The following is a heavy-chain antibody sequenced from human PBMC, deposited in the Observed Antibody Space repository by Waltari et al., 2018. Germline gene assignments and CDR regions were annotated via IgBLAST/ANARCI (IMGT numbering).Heavy chain of an antibody. Sequence: EVQLVESGGGMVQPGGSLRLSCAASGFTFSGCWMSWVRRGPGKGRVGVGNIRATGTGKHFGDSVKGRVTISRDNAKNSLYLETKSLRTEDTAVYYCARGGMTRFDQWGQGTLVTVSS. V-gene: IGHV3-7*03. CDR2: IRATGTGK. J-gene: IGHJ4*02. CDR3: ARGGMTRFDQ. CDR1: GFTFSGCW. D-gene: IGHD3-16*01.